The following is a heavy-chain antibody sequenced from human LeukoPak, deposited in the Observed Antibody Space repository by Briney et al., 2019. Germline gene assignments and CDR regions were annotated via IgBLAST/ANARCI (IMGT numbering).Heavy chain of an antibody. CDR1: GFTFSSYA. J-gene: IGHJ4*02. CDR2: VSGSGSST. V-gene: IGHV3-23*01. CDR3: AKGFIVVVPAAIYYFDY. Sequence: GGSLRLSCAASGFTFSSYAMSWVRRAPGKGLEWVSLVSGSGSSTYYAGSVQGRFTISRDNSKSTLYLQMNSLRAEDTAVYYCAKGFIVVVPAAIYYFDYWGQGTLVTVSS. D-gene: IGHD2-2*01.